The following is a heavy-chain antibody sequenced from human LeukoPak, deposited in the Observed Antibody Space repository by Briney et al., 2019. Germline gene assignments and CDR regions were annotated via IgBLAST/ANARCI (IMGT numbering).Heavy chain of an antibody. CDR2: INSDGSIT. CDR3: AKDKAVIINTKNDY. V-gene: IGHV3-74*01. CDR1: GSTFTTYW. Sequence: GGSLRLSCAASGSTFTTYWMHWVRQAPGKGLVWVSHINSDGSITSYADSVKGRFTISRDNAKNTLYLQMNSLRAEDTAVYYCAKDKAVIINTKNDYWGQGTLVIVSS. D-gene: IGHD4-23*01. J-gene: IGHJ4*02.